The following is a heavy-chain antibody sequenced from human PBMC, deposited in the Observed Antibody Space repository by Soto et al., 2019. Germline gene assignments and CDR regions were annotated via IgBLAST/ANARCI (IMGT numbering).Heavy chain of an antibody. V-gene: IGHV3-23*01. CDR2: ISASGKMT. D-gene: IGHD3-16*01. Sequence: EVQLLESGGGFVQPGGSLRLSCAASRFTFSSYGMSWVRQSPGKGLEWVSGISASGKMTYYADSVRGRFTISRDNFANTVYLQINNIRVDDTAIYFCAKEGRFGKRCFDFWGQGALVTVSS. CDR3: AKEGRFGKRCFDF. J-gene: IGHJ4*02. CDR1: RFTFSSYG.